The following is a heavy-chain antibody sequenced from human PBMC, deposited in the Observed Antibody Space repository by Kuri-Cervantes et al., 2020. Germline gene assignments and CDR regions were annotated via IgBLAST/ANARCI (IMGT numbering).Heavy chain of an antibody. J-gene: IGHJ4*02. Sequence: GSLRLSCTVSGGSISSSSYYWGWIRQPPGKGLEWIGSIYYSGSTYYNPSLKSRVTISVDTSKNQFSLKLSSVTAADTAVYYCARTSHGDPFDHWGQGTLVTVSS. D-gene: IGHD4-17*01. CDR3: ARTSHGDPFDH. CDR1: GGSISSSSYY. CDR2: IYYSGST. V-gene: IGHV4-39*07.